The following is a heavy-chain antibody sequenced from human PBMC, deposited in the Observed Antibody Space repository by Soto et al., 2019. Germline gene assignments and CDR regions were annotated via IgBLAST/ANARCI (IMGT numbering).Heavy chain of an antibody. CDR2: IVVGSGNT. CDR1: GFTFTSSA. CDR3: AAGRGYCSGGSCYPYYFDY. J-gene: IGHJ4*02. V-gene: IGHV1-58*02. Sequence: QMQLVQSGPEVKKPGTSVKVSCKASGFTFTSSAMQWVRQARGQRLEWIGWIVVGSGNTNYAQKFQERVTITRDMSTSTAYMELSSLRSEDTAVYYCAAGRGYCSGGSCYPYYFDYWGQGTLVTVSS. D-gene: IGHD2-15*01.